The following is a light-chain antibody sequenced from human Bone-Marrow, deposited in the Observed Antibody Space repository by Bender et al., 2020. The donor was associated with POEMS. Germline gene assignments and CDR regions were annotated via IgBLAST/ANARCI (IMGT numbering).Light chain of an antibody. V-gene: IGLV3-25*02. Sequence: SYELTQPPSVSVSPGQTARITCSGDTLSRQFAYWYQQKPGQAPVLMIYKDNERPSGIPERFSASTSGTIATLTISGVQAGEEADYYCQSADTSARSLYVFGTGTKVTVL. CDR3: QSADTSARSLYV. CDR2: KDN. J-gene: IGLJ1*01. CDR1: TLSRQF.